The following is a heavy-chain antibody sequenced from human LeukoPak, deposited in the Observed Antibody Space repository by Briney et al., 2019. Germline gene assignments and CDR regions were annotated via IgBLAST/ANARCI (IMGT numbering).Heavy chain of an antibody. CDR3: ASYGGYCSGGSCPSFDY. CDR1: GGTFSSYA. J-gene: IGHJ4*02. CDR2: IIPILGIA. Sequence: GASVKVSCKASGGTFSSYAISWVRQAPGQGLEWMGRIIPILGIANYAQKFQGRVTITADKSTSTAYMELSSLRSEDTAVYYCASYGGYCSGGSCPSFDYWGQGTLVTVSS. D-gene: IGHD2-15*01. V-gene: IGHV1-69*04.